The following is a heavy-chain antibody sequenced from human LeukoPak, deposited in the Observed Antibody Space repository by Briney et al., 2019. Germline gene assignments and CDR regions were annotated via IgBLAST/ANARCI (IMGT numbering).Heavy chain of an antibody. J-gene: IGHJ4*02. CDR3: ARDLRGKYQLLCYFDY. D-gene: IGHD2-2*01. Sequence: PGRSLRLSCAASGFTFSSYAMHWVRQAPGKGLAWVAVISYDGSNKYYADSVKGRFTISRDNSKNTLYLQMNSLRAEDTAVYYCARDLRGKYQLLCYFDYWGQGTLVTVSS. CDR2: ISYDGSNK. V-gene: IGHV3-30*04. CDR1: GFTFSSYA.